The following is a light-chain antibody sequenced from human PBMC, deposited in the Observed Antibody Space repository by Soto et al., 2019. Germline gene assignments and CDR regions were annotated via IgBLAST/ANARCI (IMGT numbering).Light chain of an antibody. CDR3: QQANSFPLT. CDR1: QDVSSW. Sequence: DIQMTQSPSSVYASVGDTVTINCRASQDVSSWLAWYQQVPGKPPKLLVYSASTLHSGVPSRFSGSESGTDFALTISSLHPEESATYYCQQANSFPLTFGGGTRLEIK. V-gene: IGKV1-12*01. CDR2: SAS. J-gene: IGKJ4*01.